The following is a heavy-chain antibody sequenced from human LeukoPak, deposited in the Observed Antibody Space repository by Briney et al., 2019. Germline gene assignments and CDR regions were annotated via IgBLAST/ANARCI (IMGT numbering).Heavy chain of an antibody. CDR2: IDSSGITI. CDR1: GFPFSSYE. Sequence: PGGSLRLSCAGSGFPFSSYEMSWLRQAPGKGLEWVSHIDSSGITIYYGDSVKGRFTISRDNAKNSIYLQLDSLRVEDTAIYYCARDSVGDLLDYWGEGTPVTVSS. D-gene: IGHD4-17*01. J-gene: IGHJ4*02. CDR3: ARDSVGDLLDY. V-gene: IGHV3-48*03.